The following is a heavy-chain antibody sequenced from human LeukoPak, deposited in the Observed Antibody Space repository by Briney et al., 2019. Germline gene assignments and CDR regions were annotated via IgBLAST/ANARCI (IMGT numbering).Heavy chain of an antibody. D-gene: IGHD3-16*01. CDR3: ARDWGYQEGYFDY. J-gene: IGHJ4*02. CDR2: IDPSGGST. Sequence: ASVKVSCKASGYTFTNYGVTWVRQAPGQGLEWMGIIDPSGGSTSYAQKFQGRVTMTRDTSTSTVYMELSSLRSEDTAVYYCARDWGYQEGYFDYWGQGTLVTVSS. V-gene: IGHV1-46*01. CDR1: GYTFTNYG.